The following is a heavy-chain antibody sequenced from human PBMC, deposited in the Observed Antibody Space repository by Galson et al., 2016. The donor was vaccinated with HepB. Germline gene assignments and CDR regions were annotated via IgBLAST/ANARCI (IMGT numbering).Heavy chain of an antibody. CDR2: ISPYTGNT. CDR1: GYTFITHT. Sequence: SVKVSCKASGYTFITHTINWVRQAPGQGLEWMGWISPYTGNTYYTQKVQGRVSMTTDTSASTAYLEVRSLRPDDTAVYYCARSAFHGMDVWGQGTTVSVSS. CDR3: ARSAFHGMDV. D-gene: IGHD2/OR15-2a*01. J-gene: IGHJ6*02. V-gene: IGHV1-18*01.